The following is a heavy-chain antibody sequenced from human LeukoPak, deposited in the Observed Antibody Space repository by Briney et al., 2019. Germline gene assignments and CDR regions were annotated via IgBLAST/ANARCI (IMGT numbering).Heavy chain of an antibody. Sequence: GGSLRLSCAASGFTFSSYGMHWVRQAPGKGLEWVAVIWYDGSNKYYADSVKGRFTISRDNSKNTLYLQMSSLRAEDTAVYYCARERMAHSYYYGMDVWGQGTTVTVSS. V-gene: IGHV3-33*01. CDR1: GFTFSSYG. D-gene: IGHD5-24*01. CDR3: ARERMAHSYYYGMDV. J-gene: IGHJ6*02. CDR2: IWYDGSNK.